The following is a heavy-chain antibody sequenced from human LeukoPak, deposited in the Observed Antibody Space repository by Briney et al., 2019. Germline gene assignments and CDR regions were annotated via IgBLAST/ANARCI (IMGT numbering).Heavy chain of an antibody. D-gene: IGHD6-25*01. CDR2: ISGSTGST. Sequence: GGSLRLSCAASGFTFSSYAMSWVRQAPGKGLEWVSTISGSTGSTYYADSVKGRFTFSRDNSKNSLYLQMNSLRAEDTAVYYCARETSSGIWGQGTMVTVSS. CDR3: ARETSSGI. J-gene: IGHJ3*02. CDR1: GFTFSSYA. V-gene: IGHV3-23*01.